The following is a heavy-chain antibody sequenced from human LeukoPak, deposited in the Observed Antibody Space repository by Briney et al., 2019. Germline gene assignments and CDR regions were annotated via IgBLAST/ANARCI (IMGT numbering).Heavy chain of an antibody. J-gene: IGHJ4*02. CDR2: IKSKTDGGTT. CDR1: GFTFSNAW. D-gene: IGHD5-18*01. Sequence: GGSLRLSCAASGFTFSNAWMSWVRQAPGKGLEWVGRIKSKTDGGTTDYAAPVKGRFTISRDDSKNTLYLQMNSLKTEDTAVYYCTTGTGWQLWSTPYDYWGQGTLVTVSS. CDR3: TTGTGWQLWSTPYDY. V-gene: IGHV3-15*01.